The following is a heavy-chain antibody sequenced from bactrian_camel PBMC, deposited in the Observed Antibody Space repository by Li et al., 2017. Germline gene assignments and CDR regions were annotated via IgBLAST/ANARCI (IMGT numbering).Heavy chain of an antibody. V-gene: IGHV3S40*01. CDR1: GFTFSSYD. CDR2: INAGGGAP. D-gene: IGHD3*01. Sequence: VQLVESGGGLVQPGGSLRLSCAASGFTFSSYDMNWVRQAPGKGLEWVSAINAGGGAPSVADSVKGRFTISRDNAKDTLYLQMNSLKIEDTAVYYCALGSSRQATMTARGKGTQVTVPS. J-gene: IGHJ6*01.